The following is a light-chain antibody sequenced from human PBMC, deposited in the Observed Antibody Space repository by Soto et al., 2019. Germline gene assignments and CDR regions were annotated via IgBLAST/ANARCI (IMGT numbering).Light chain of an antibody. Sequence: DIQLTQSASTLSASLGDRVTIPCRASQSINSWLAWYQQKPGKAPTLLIYDVSSLESGVPSRFSGTGSGTEFTLTISSLQTDDFATYYCQQYNTFWTFGQGTKVE. V-gene: IGKV1-5*01. CDR1: QSINSW. CDR3: QQYNTFWT. J-gene: IGKJ1*01. CDR2: DVS.